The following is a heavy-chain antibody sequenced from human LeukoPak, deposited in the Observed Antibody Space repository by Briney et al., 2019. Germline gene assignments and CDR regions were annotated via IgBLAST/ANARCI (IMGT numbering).Heavy chain of an antibody. Sequence: GASVKVSCKASGYAFSGYDIHWVRQAPGQGLEWMGWINPSSGGTNYAQNFQGRVTMTRDTSISTAYMELSSLTSDDTAVYYCARGPTYYDSSGYRLEYWGQGTLVTVSS. V-gene: IGHV1-2*02. CDR2: INPSSGGT. J-gene: IGHJ4*02. D-gene: IGHD3-22*01. CDR3: ARGPTYYDSSGYRLEY. CDR1: GYAFSGYD.